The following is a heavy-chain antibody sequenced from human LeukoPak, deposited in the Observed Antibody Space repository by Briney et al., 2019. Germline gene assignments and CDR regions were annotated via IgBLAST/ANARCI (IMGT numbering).Heavy chain of an antibody. Sequence: GASVKVSCKASGGTFSSYAISWVRQAPGQGLEWMGGIIPIFGTANYAQKFQGRVTITADESTSTAYMELSSLRSEDTAVYYCASGGVVPAAMRYYYYYGMDVWGQGTTVTVSS. CDR1: GGTFSSYA. V-gene: IGHV1-69*13. CDR2: IIPIFGTA. D-gene: IGHD2-2*01. CDR3: ASGGVVPAAMRYYYYYGMDV. J-gene: IGHJ6*02.